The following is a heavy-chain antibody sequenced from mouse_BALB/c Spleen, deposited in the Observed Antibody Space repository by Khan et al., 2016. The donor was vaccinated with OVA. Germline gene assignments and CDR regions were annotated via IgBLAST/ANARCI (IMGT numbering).Heavy chain of an antibody. D-gene: IGHD1-1*01. J-gene: IGHJ2*01. CDR2: ISYSGNT. V-gene: IGHV3-2*02. Sequence: VQLKESGPGLVKPSQSLSLTCTVTGYSITSDYAWNWIRQFLGNKLEWMGFISYSGNTNYNPSLKSRISITRDTSKNQFFLQLNSVTTEDTATYYCARVYGGDFDYWGQGTTLTVSS. CDR1: GYSITSDYA. CDR3: ARVYGGDFDY.